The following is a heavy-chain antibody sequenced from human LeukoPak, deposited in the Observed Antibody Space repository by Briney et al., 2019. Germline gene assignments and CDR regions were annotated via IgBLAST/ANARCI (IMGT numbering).Heavy chain of an antibody. V-gene: IGHV3-7*01. J-gene: IGHJ4*02. CDR1: GFTFSSHW. CDR3: ARGPPYGSRSDYFDY. CDR2: IKKDVGEK. D-gene: IGHD3-10*01. Sequence: GGSLRLSCAASGFTFSSHWMTWIRQAPGKGLEWVASIKKDVGEKFYVDSVKGRFTISRDNAKNSLYLHMNSLRVEDTAVYYCARGPPYGSRSDYFDYWGLGTLVTVSS.